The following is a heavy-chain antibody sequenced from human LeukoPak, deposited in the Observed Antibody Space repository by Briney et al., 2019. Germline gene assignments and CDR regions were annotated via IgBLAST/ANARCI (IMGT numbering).Heavy chain of an antibody. D-gene: IGHD5-12*01. J-gene: IGHJ1*01. CDR1: GYTFTGYY. CDR3: ARDSGTRVATFVDS. V-gene: IGHV1-2*02. CDR2: INPNSGAT. Sequence: GASVKVSCKASGYTFTGYYIHWVRQAPGQGLEWMGWINPNSGATNSAQISQGRVTLTRDTSTNTAYMELSSLKSDDTAVYYCARDSGTRVATFVDSWGQGTLVTVSS.